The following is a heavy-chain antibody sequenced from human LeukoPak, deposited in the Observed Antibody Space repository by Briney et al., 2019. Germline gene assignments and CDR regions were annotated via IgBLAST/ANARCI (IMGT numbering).Heavy chain of an antibody. D-gene: IGHD3-22*01. CDR1: GYTFTSYD. CDR3: ARLDDSGAFDI. Sequence: GASVKVSCKASGYTFTSYDINWVRQATGQGLEWMGWMNPNSGNTGYAQKFQGRVTMTRNTSISTAYMELSGQRSEDTAVYYCARLDDSGAFDIWGQGTMVTVSS. J-gene: IGHJ3*02. CDR2: MNPNSGNT. V-gene: IGHV1-8*01.